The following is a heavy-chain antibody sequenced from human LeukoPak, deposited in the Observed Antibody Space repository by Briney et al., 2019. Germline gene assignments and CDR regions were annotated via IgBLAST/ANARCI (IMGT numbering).Heavy chain of an antibody. J-gene: IGHJ6*03. CDR3: ARSPNIAAAGTGYMDV. D-gene: IGHD6-13*01. V-gene: IGHV4-59*08. CDR2: ISYSGST. CDR1: GGSISSYY. Sequence: SETLSLTCTVSGGSISSYYWNWIRQPPGKGLEWIGYISYSGSTSYNASLKSRVTILVDTSKNQFSLKVSSVTAADTAVYYCARSPNIAAAGTGYMDVWGTGTTVTVSS.